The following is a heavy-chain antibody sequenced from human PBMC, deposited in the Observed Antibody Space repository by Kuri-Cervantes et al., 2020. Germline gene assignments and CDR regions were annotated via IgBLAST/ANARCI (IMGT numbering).Heavy chain of an antibody. CDR1: GFTFSSYG. D-gene: IGHD5-12*01. CDR3: AGVSGYEPYGMDV. Sequence: GESLKISCAASGFTFSSYGMHWVRQAPGKGLEWVAVISYDGSNKYYADSVKGRFTISRDNSKNTLYLQMNSLRAEDTAVYYCAGVSGYEPYGMDVWGQGTTVTVSS. CDR2: ISYDGSNK. V-gene: IGHV3-30*03. J-gene: IGHJ6*02.